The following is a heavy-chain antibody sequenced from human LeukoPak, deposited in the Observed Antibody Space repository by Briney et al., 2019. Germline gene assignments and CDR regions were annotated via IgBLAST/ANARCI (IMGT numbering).Heavy chain of an antibody. Sequence: SETLPLTCTVSGGSISSSSYYWGWIRQPPGKGLEWIGSIYYSGSTYYNPSLKSRVTISVDTSKNQFSLKLSSVTAADTAVYYCAREVQLERVNWFDPWGQGTLVTVSS. J-gene: IGHJ5*02. V-gene: IGHV4-39*07. CDR2: IYYSGST. CDR3: AREVQLERVNWFDP. D-gene: IGHD1-1*01. CDR1: GGSISSSSYY.